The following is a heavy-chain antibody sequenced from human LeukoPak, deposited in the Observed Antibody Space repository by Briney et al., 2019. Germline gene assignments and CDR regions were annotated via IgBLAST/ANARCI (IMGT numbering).Heavy chain of an antibody. CDR3: TRVFVGDEYSSSGY. Sequence: GGSLRLSCAASGFTFSSYWMHWVRQAPGKGLVWVSHINSDGSSTSYADSVKGRFTISRDNAKNTLYLQMNSLKVEDTAVYYCTRVFVGDEYSSSGYWGQGTLVTVSS. CDR1: GFTFSSYW. D-gene: IGHD6-13*01. V-gene: IGHV3-74*01. J-gene: IGHJ4*02. CDR2: INSDGSST.